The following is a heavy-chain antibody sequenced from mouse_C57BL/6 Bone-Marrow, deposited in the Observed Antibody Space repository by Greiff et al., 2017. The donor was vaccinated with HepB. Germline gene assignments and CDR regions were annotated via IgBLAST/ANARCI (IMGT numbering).Heavy chain of an antibody. CDR2: ISSGGDYI. CDR3: TIYYYGSSYSAY. CDR1: GFTFSSYA. Sequence: EVQLQESGEGLVKPGGSLKLSCAASGFTFSSYAMSWVRQTPEKRLEWVAYISSGGDYIYYADTVKGRFTISRDNARNTLYLQMSSLKSEDTAMYYCTIYYYGSSYSAYWGQGTLVTVSA. V-gene: IGHV5-9-1*02. D-gene: IGHD1-1*01. J-gene: IGHJ3*01.